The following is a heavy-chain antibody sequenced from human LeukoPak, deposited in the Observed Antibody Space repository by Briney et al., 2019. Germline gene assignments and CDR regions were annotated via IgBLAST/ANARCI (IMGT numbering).Heavy chain of an antibody. CDR1: GFTFSDYY. CDR2: ISSSGSTI. Sequence: GGSLRLSCAASGFTFSDYYMSWIRQAPGKGLEWVSYISSSGSTIYYADSVKGRFTISRDNSKNTLYLQMNSLRAEDTAVYYCAKVTYGSGTYGAFDYWGQGTLVTVSS. V-gene: IGHV3-11*01. CDR3: AKVTYGSGTYGAFDY. J-gene: IGHJ4*02. D-gene: IGHD3-10*01.